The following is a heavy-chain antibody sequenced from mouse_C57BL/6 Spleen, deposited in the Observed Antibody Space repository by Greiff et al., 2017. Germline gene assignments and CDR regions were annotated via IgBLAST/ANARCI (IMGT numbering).Heavy chain of an antibody. J-gene: IGHJ3*01. D-gene: IGHD2-2*01. CDR3: AGYGYRRAY. Sequence: VQLVESGPGLVAPSQCLSISCTVSGFSLTSYGVSWVRQPPGKGLEWLGVIWGDGSTNYHSALISRLSISKDNSESQVSLILNSLQTDDPATYYCAGYGYRRAYWGQGTLVTVSA. V-gene: IGHV2-3*01. CDR1: GFSLTSYG. CDR2: IWGDGST.